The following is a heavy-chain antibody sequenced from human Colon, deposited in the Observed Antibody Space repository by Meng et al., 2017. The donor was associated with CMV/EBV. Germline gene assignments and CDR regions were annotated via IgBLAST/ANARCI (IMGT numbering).Heavy chain of an antibody. D-gene: IGHD4-17*01. CDR2: IYWNDDN. V-gene: IGHV2-5*01. CDR1: EFSLSTREVG. J-gene: IGHJ2*01. Sequence: SEFSLSTREVGMAWVSQTPGKALDFLALIYWNDDNRYNPSLRSRLTITKHTSKNPVVLTMTSMDPVDTSTYYCAHYGDYRFGWYFDLWGRGTLVTVSS. CDR3: AHYGDYRFGWYFDL.